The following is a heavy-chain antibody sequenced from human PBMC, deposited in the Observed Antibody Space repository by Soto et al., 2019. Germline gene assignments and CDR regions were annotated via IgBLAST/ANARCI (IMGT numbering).Heavy chain of an antibody. CDR2: IIPIFGTA. V-gene: IGHV1-69*12. J-gene: IGHJ5*02. D-gene: IGHD4-17*01. Sequence: QVQLVQSGAEVKKPGSSVKVSCKASGGTFSSYAISWVRQAPGQGLEWMGGIIPIFGTANYAQTFKGRVTITADESTSTAYLDLRSLRSEDAAVYYCAIGGDYFLSRSCIDPWGQGTLVTVSS. CDR3: AIGGDYFLSRSCIDP. CDR1: GGTFSSYA.